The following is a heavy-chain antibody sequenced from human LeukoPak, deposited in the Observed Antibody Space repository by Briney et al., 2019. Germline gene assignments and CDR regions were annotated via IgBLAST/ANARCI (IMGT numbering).Heavy chain of an antibody. J-gene: IGHJ4*02. CDR1: GFTFSSYG. V-gene: IGHV3-7*01. D-gene: IGHD6-19*01. CDR2: IKPDGSDK. CDR3: ARGLSTHGWTLDY. Sequence: PGGSLRLSCAASGFTFSSYGMHWVRQAPGKGLEWVANIKPDGSDKYYLDSVKDRFTISRDNGRNSLYLQMNSLRAEDTAVYYCARGLSTHGWTLDYWGQGTLVTVSS.